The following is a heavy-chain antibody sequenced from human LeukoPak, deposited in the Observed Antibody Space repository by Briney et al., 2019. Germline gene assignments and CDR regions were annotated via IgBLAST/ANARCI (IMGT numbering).Heavy chain of an antibody. CDR2: IIPIFGTA. Sequence: GASVRVSCKASGGTFSSYAINWVRQAPGQGREWMGGIIPIFGTANYAQKFQGRVTIPADKSTSTAYMELSSLRSEDTAVYYCARGAAAGLVFDYWGQGTLVTVSS. CDR1: GGTFSSYA. D-gene: IGHD6-13*01. V-gene: IGHV1-69*06. CDR3: ARGAAAGLVFDY. J-gene: IGHJ4*02.